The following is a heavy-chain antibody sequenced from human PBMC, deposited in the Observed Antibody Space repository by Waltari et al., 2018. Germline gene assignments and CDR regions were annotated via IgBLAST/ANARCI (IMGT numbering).Heavy chain of an antibody. D-gene: IGHD3-10*01. Sequence: QVQLQESGPGLVKPSQTLSLTCTAPGGSISSGSYYCRWIRQPAGKGLEWIGRIYTSGSTNYNPSLKSRVTISVDTSKNQFSLKLSSVTAADTALYYCARGEYPDWFDPWGQGTLVTVSS. V-gene: IGHV4-61*02. CDR3: ARGEYPDWFDP. J-gene: IGHJ5*02. CDR1: GGSISSGSYY. CDR2: IYTSGST.